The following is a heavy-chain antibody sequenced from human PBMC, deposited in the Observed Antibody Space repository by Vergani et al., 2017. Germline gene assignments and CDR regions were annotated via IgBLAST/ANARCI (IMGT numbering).Heavy chain of an antibody. D-gene: IGHD3-10*01. CDR2: MYHSGST. V-gene: IGHV4-59*01. Sequence: QVQLQESGPGLLKPLETLSLTCAVSGVSISPYYWSWIRQTPEKGLEWIGYMYHSGSTNYNPSLETRVTISGDTSKNQFSLKLNSVTAADTAVYYCGRVADFYGLGSRLLDLWGQGILVTVSS. CDR3: GRVADFYGLGSRLLDL. CDR1: GVSISPYY. J-gene: IGHJ5*02.